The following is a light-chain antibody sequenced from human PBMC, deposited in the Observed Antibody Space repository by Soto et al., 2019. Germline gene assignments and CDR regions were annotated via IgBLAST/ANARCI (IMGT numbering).Light chain of an antibody. CDR1: QSFSSY. Sequence: DIQMTQSPSSLSASVGDRVTITCRASQSFSSYLNWYQLKPGKAPKLLIYAASRLQSGVPSRFSGSGSGTDFTLTISSLQPEDFATYYCQQSYSTPWTFGQGNKVEIK. V-gene: IGKV1-39*01. CDR2: AAS. J-gene: IGKJ1*01. CDR3: QQSYSTPWT.